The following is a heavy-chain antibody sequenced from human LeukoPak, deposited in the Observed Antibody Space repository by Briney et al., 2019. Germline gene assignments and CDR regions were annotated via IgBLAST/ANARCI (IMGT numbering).Heavy chain of an antibody. CDR2: ITKSSYI. CDR3: AREVWYTPDY. Sequence: GGSLRLSCAASGFTFSTYSMTWVRQAPGKGLEWVSSITKSSYIYSADSVTGRFTISRDNAKTSLYLQMNSLRAEDTAVYYCAREVWYTPDYWGQGTLVTVSS. CDR1: GFTFSTYS. D-gene: IGHD1-14*01. V-gene: IGHV3-21*01. J-gene: IGHJ4*02.